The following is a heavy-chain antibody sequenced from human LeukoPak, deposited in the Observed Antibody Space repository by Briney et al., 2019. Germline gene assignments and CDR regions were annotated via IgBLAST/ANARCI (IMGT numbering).Heavy chain of an antibody. V-gene: IGHV4-59*01. D-gene: IGHD1-26*01. Sequence: RPPETLSLTCTVSGGSISGYYWTWIRQPPGKGLEWIGYISYTGSTNYSPSLKSRATISLDRSKNQFSLKLSGVTAADTAVYYCARGGAVAATIDYWGQGTLVTVSS. CDR3: ARGGAVAATIDY. J-gene: IGHJ4*02. CDR1: GGSISGYY. CDR2: ISYTGST.